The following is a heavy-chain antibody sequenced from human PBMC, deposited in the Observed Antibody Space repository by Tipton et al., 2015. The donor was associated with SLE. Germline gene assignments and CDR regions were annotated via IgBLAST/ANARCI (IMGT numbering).Heavy chain of an antibody. V-gene: IGHV4-4*02. CDR1: GGSINSYNW. CDR2: IYHSGTT. CDR3: ARVVTVGAAHYYDIDV. J-gene: IGHJ6*02. D-gene: IGHD2-21*02. Sequence: TLSLTCAVSGGSINSYNWWTWVRQLPGKGLEWIGEIYHSGTTNYNPSLKSRITISLDKSNNHFSLRLSSLTAADTAVYYCARVVTVGAAHYYDIDVWGQGTRVTVSS.